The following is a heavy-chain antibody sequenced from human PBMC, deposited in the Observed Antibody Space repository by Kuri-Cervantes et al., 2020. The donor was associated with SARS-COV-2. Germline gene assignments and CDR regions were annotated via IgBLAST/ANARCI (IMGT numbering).Heavy chain of an antibody. CDR1: GFTFSSYA. V-gene: IGHV3-23*01. J-gene: IGHJ4*02. D-gene: IGHD3-10*01. CDR2: ISCSGGSK. CDR3: AKEVYYYGSGRQFDY. Sequence: GGSLRLSCAASGFTFSSYAMSWVRQAPGKGLEWVSAISCSGGSKYYADSVKGRFTISRDNSKNTLYLQMNSLRPEDTAVYYCAKEVYYYGSGRQFDYWGQGTLVTVSS.